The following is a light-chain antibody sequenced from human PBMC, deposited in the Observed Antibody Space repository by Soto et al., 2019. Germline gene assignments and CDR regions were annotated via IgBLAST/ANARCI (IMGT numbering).Light chain of an antibody. CDR1: SSDVGDYNY. J-gene: IGLJ1*01. CDR3: TSYAGSNNFV. Sequence: QSALTQPPSASGSPGQSVTISCTGTSSDVGDYNYVSWYQQHPGKAPKLMIYVVSKRPSGVPDRFSGSKSGNTASLTVSGLQAEDEADYYCTSYAGSNNFVFGTGTKVTVL. CDR2: VVS. V-gene: IGLV2-8*01.